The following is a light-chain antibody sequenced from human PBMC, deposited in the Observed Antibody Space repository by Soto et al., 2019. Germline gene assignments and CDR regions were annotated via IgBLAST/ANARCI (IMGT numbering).Light chain of an antibody. J-gene: IGLJ2*01. Sequence: QSVLTQPASVSGSPGQSITISCTGTSSDVGGYNYVSWYQQHPGKAPKLMIYDVSNRPSGVSNRFSGSKSGNTASLTISGIAAEDEAHSYCSSYTSSSTYVVFGGGTKLTVL. CDR3: SSYTSSSTYVV. V-gene: IGLV2-14*01. CDR2: DVS. CDR1: SSDVGGYNY.